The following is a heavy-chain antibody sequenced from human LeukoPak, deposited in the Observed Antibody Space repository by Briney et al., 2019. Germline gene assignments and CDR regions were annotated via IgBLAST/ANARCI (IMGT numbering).Heavy chain of an antibody. D-gene: IGHD6-19*01. J-gene: IGHJ4*02. CDR1: GFTFSDYY. Sequence: GGSLRLSCAASGFTFSDYYMSWIRQAPGKGLEWVSYISSSGSTKYYADSVKGRFTISRDNAKNSYLQMNSLRAEDTAVYYCARDGHAYGSGSPHYWGQGTLVTVSS. CDR2: ISSSGSTK. CDR3: ARDGHAYGSGSPHY. V-gene: IGHV3-11*01.